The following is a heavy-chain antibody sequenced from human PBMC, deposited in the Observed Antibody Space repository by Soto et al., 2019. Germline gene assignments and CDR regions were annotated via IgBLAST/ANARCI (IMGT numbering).Heavy chain of an antibody. Sequence: SETLSLTCTVSGGSVSSSTYYWGWIRQPPGKGLEWIGTIYYSGITYYNPSLQSRVTISVDTSKNQFSLGLSFVTAADAALYFCARQDVRAWGRFDPWGQGTLVTV. CDR3: ARQDVRAWGRFDP. V-gene: IGHV4-39*01. D-gene: IGHD7-27*01. CDR1: GGSVSSSTYY. J-gene: IGHJ5*02. CDR2: IYYSGIT.